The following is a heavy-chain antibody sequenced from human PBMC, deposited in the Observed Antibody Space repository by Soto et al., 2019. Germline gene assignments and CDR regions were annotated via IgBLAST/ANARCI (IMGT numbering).Heavy chain of an antibody. CDR3: ARAGGLGAVAVDY. V-gene: IGHV4-30-2*01. Sequence: QLQLQESGSGLVKPSQTLSLTCAVSGGSISSGGYSWSWIRQPPGKGLEWIGYIYHSGGTYYNPSLKSRVTISVDTSKNQFSLKLSSVTAADTAVYYCARAGGLGAVAVDYWGQGTLVTVSS. CDR2: IYHSGGT. D-gene: IGHD6-19*01. J-gene: IGHJ4*02. CDR1: GGSISSGGYS.